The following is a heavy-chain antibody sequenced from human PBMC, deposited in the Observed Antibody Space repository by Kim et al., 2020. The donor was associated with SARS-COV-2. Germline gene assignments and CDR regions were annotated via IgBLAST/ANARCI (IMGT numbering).Heavy chain of an antibody. Sequence: SVKVSCKASGGTFSSYAISWVRQAPGQGLEWMGGIIPIFGTANYAQKFQGRVTITADESTSTAYMELSSLRSEDTAVYYCARGEDSNYYYYGMDVWGQGTTVTVSS. CDR2: IIPIFGTA. CDR1: GGTFSSYA. V-gene: IGHV1-69*13. CDR3: ARGEDSNYYYYGMDV. D-gene: IGHD4-4*01. J-gene: IGHJ6*02.